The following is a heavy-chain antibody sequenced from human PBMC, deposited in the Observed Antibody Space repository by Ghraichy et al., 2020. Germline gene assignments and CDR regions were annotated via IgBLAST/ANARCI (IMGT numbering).Heavy chain of an antibody. V-gene: IGHV3-43*01. CDR2: IYRDGGTR. CDR3: TRHDWFDP. J-gene: IGHJ5*02. Sequence: GGSLRLSCAASGLAFDDHTMHWVRQGPGKGLEWVALIYRDGGTRYYADSVKGRFTISRDNNKDSLYLQMNSLTTEDTAIYYCTRHDWFDPRGQGTLVTVSS. CDR1: GLAFDDHT.